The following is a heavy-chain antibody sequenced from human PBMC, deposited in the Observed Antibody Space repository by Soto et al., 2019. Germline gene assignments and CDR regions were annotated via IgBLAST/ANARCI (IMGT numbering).Heavy chain of an antibody. V-gene: IGHV3-23*01. CDR3: AKSDPHIVVVPAAMRAFDY. Sequence: GGSLRLSCAASGFTFSSYAMSWVRQAPGKGLEWVSAISGSGGSTYYADSVKGRFTISRDNSKNTLYLQMNSLRAEDTAVYYCAKSDPHIVVVPAAMRAFDYWGQGTLVTVSS. J-gene: IGHJ4*02. CDR1: GFTFSSYA. CDR2: ISGSGGST. D-gene: IGHD2-2*01.